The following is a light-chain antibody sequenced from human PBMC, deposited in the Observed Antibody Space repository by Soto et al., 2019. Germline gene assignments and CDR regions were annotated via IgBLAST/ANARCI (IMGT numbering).Light chain of an antibody. Sequence: PGERATLSCRASQSVSSYLAWYQQKPGQAPRLLIYGASSRATGIPDRFSGSGSGTDFTLTISRLEPEDFAVYYCQQYGSSPWMFGQGTKVDIK. V-gene: IGKV3-20*01. CDR3: QQYGSSPWM. CDR1: QSVSSY. CDR2: GAS. J-gene: IGKJ1*01.